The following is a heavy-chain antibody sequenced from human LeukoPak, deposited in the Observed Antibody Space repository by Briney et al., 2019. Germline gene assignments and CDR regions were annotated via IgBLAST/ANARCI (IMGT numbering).Heavy chain of an antibody. D-gene: IGHD5-18*01. CDR2: IYYSGST. V-gene: IGHV4-39*01. Sequence: SETLSLTCTVSGGSISSSSYYWGWIRHPSGKGLEWIGSIYYSGSTYYNPSLKSRVTISVDTSKSQFSLKLSSVTAADTAVYYCARLGIQLWLLDYWGQGTLVTVSS. CDR3: ARLGIQLWLLDY. CDR1: GGSISSSSYY. J-gene: IGHJ4*02.